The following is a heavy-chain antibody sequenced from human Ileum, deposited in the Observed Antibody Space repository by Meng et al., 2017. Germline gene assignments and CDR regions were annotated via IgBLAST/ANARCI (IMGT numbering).Heavy chain of an antibody. CDR3: ARRASGGPDS. V-gene: IGHV3-23*01. CDR2: INSGGTA. J-gene: IGHJ4*02. Sequence: GESLKISCAASGFTFSTYVISWVRQAPGKGLEWVSGINSGGTAYYADSVKGRCTISRDDSKYTVYLQKNSLRVEDTALYYGARRASGGPDSWGQGTLVTVSS. CDR1: GFTFSTYV. D-gene: IGHD2-15*01.